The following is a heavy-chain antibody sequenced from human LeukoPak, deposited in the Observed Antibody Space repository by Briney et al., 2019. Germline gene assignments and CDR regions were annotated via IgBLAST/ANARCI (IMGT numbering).Heavy chain of an antibody. Sequence: SETLSLTCTVSGGSISSYYWSWIRQPPGKGLEWIGYIYYSGSTNYNPSLESRVTISVDTSKNQFSLKLSSVTAADTAVYYCARLGSTGYSYGWDYYYGMDVWGQGTTVTVSS. CDR1: GGSISSYY. J-gene: IGHJ6*02. CDR3: ARLGSTGYSYGWDYYYGMDV. CDR2: IYYSGST. V-gene: IGHV4-59*08. D-gene: IGHD5-18*01.